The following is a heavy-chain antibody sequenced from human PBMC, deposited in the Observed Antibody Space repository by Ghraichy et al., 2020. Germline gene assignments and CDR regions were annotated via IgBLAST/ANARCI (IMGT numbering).Heavy chain of an antibody. CDR3: VKVGGPAGSYYFDY. V-gene: IGHV3-9*01. Sequence: GGSLRLSCAASGFTFDDYAMHWVRQAPGKGLEWVSGISWNSGSIGYADSVKGRFTISRDNAKNSLYLQMNSLRAEDTALYYCVKVGGPAGSYYFDYWGQGTLVTVSS. CDR2: ISWNSGSI. D-gene: IGHD2-2*01. CDR1: GFTFDDYA. J-gene: IGHJ4*02.